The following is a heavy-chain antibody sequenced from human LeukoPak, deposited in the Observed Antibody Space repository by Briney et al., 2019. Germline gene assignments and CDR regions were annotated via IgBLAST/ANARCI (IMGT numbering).Heavy chain of an antibody. CDR1: GFTSSSYW. D-gene: IGHD6-6*01. CDR2: INSDGITT. J-gene: IGHJ6*02. Sequence: PGGSLRLSCAASGFTSSSYWMHWVRQAPGKGLVWVSRINSDGITTRYAESVKGRFTMSRDNAKNTLYLQMNSLRVEDTAVYYCARDPYSSTSSYGMDVWGQGTMFTVSS. V-gene: IGHV3-74*01. CDR3: ARDPYSSTSSYGMDV.